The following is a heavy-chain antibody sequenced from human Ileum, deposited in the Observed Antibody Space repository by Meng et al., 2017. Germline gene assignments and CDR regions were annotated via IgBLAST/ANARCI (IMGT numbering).Heavy chain of an antibody. Sequence: GGSLRLSCIASGFTFTTYWMSWVRQAPGKGLELVAYIDPPGGDPYYVDSVKGRFTISRDNAKNSVYLQMSSLGAEDTAVYYCTREPRTLVSWGQGTLVTVSS. CDR3: TREPRTLVS. CDR1: GFTFTTYW. J-gene: IGHJ4*02. V-gene: IGHV3-7*01. CDR2: IDPPGGDP.